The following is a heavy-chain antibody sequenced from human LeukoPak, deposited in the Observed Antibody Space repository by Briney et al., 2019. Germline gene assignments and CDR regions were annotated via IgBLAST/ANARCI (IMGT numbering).Heavy chain of an antibody. V-gene: IGHV6-1*01. D-gene: IGHD2-15*01. J-gene: IGHJ3*01. Sequence: SQTLSLTCAISGDSLSANSVAWNWIRQSPSRGLEWLGRTYYRSKWNYDYAVSVKSLITINPDTSKNQFSLQLNSVTPDDTALYYCARGKYSGFDLWGQGTMVTVSS. CDR2: TYYRSKWNY. CDR1: GDSLSANSVA. CDR3: ARGKYSGFDL.